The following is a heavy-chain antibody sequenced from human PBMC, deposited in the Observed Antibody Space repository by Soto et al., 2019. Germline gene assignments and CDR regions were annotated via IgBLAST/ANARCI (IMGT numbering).Heavy chain of an antibody. D-gene: IGHD5-12*01. CDR1: GGSISSSNW. V-gene: IGHV4-4*02. CDR3: ARRRDGYPFFES. CDR2: FYHSGTT. J-gene: IGHJ4*02. Sequence: QVQLQESGPGLVKPSGTLSLTCAVSGGSISSSNWWTWVRQPPGKGLEWIGEFYHSGTTNSNPSLKSRVTISIDKSKNLFSLRLSSVTATDTAVYYCARRRDGYPFFESWCQGTLVTVSS.